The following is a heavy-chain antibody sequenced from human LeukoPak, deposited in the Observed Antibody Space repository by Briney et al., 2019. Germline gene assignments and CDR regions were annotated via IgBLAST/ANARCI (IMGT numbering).Heavy chain of an antibody. CDR2: IYTSGST. D-gene: IGHD3-22*01. V-gene: IGHV4-4*07. J-gene: IGHJ4*02. CDR3: ARDRYYYDSSGYYYFDY. CDR1: GGSISSYY. Sequence: SETLSLTCTVSGGSISSYYWSWIRRPAGKGLEWIGRIYTSGSTNYNPSLKSRVTMSLDTSKNQFSLKLSSVTAADTAVYYCARDRYYYDSSGYYYFDYWGQGTLVTVSS.